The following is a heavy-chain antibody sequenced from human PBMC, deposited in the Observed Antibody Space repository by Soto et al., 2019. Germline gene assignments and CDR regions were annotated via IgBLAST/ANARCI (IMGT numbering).Heavy chain of an antibody. CDR1: GFTFTSSA. CDR2: IVVGSGNT. CDR3: APGARRGYYEFDP. Sequence: ASVKVSCKASGFTFTSSAVQWVRQARGQRLEWIGWIVVGSGNTNYAQKFQERVTITRDMSTSTAYMELSSLRSEDTAVYYCAPGARRGYYEFDPWGQGTLGTVSS. J-gene: IGHJ5*02. V-gene: IGHV1-58*01. D-gene: IGHD3-22*01.